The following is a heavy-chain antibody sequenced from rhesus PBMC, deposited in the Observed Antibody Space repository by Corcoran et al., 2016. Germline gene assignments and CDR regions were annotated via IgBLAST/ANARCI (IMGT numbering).Heavy chain of an antibody. CDR1: GGSISDSYR. CDR2: IYGSIKST. Sequence: QVQLQESGPGVVKPSETLSLTCAVSGGSISDSYRWSWIRQPPGKGLEWIGYIYGSIKSTKYNPSLKCRVTISKDTSKNQCSLKLSSVTAADTAVYYCARDHFMVATGIDYLGQGVLVTVSS. CDR3: ARDHFMVATGIDY. V-gene: IGHV4S10*01. D-gene: IGHD4-4*01. J-gene: IGHJ4*01.